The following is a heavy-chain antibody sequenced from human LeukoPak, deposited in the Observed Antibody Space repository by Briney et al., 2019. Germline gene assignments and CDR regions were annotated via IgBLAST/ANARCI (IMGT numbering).Heavy chain of an antibody. V-gene: IGHV3-30*04. D-gene: IGHD3-22*01. J-gene: IGHJ4*02. CDR1: GFTFSSYA. Sequence: GGSLRLSCAASGFTFSSYAMHWVRQAPGKGLEWVALISYDGSNKYYADSVKGRFTISRDNSKNTLYMQMNSLRAEDTAMYYCARDITYYYDSSGYYYEYWGQGTLVTVSS. CDR3: ARDITYYYDSSGYYYEY. CDR2: ISYDGSNK.